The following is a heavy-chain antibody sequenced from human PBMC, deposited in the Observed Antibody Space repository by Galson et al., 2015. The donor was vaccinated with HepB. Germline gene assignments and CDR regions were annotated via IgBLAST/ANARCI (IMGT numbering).Heavy chain of an antibody. CDR2: INGRGSTR. CDR1: GFVFRHHA. J-gene: IGHJ5*02. V-gene: IGHV3-23*01. Sequence: SLRLSCAGSGFVFRHHAMAWIRQAPGKGLEWVSGINGRGSTRSYSDAVKGRFSISRDNSKDTVFLQMDNLRAEDTAVYYCVKEGSWFGGDWFDPWGQGALVTVSS. D-gene: IGHD3-16*01. CDR3: VKEGSWFGGDWFDP.